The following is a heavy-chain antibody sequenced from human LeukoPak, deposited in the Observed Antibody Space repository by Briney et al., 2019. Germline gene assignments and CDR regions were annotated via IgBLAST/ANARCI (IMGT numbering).Heavy chain of an antibody. CDR2: ISGSGGST. CDR1: GFTFSSYG. V-gene: IGHV3-23*01. J-gene: IGHJ3*02. CDR3: AKALSGSGVFDAFDI. Sequence: GGSLRLSCAASGFTFSSYGMSWVRQAPGKGLEWDSAISGSGGSTYYADSVKGRFTISRDNSKNTLYLQMNSLRAEDTAVYYCAKALSGSGVFDAFDIWGQGTMVTVSS. D-gene: IGHD3-10*01.